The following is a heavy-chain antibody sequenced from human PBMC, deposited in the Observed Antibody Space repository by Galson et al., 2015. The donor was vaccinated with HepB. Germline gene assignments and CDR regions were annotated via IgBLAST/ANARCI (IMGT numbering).Heavy chain of an antibody. V-gene: IGHV4-4*07. Sequence: SETLSLTCTVSGGSISTYYWSWIRQPAGKGLEWIGCIYTSGSTDYNPSLKSRVTMSVDTSKNQFSLKLRSVTAADTAVYYCARDHYGNRGFFFSYDYWGQGTLVTVSS. J-gene: IGHJ4*02. D-gene: IGHD3-22*01. CDR2: IYTSGST. CDR3: ARDHYGNRGFFFSYDY. CDR1: GGSISTYY.